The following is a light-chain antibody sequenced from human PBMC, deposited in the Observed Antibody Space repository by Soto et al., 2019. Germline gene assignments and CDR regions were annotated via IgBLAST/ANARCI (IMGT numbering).Light chain of an antibody. V-gene: IGLV1-44*01. Sequence: QSVLTQSPSPSGTPGQRVTISCSGSSSNIGNNSVNWYQQLPGTAPKLLIYRNNQWPSGVPDRFSGSKSGTSASLAISGLQSEDEADYYCAAWDDSLNGYVFGTGTKVTVL. J-gene: IGLJ1*01. CDR1: SSNIGNNS. CDR2: RNN. CDR3: AAWDDSLNGYV.